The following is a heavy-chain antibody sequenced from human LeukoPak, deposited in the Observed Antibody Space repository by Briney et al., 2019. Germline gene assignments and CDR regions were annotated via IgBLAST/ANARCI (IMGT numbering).Heavy chain of an antibody. D-gene: IGHD2-15*01. CDR2: XXHSGST. V-gene: IGHV4-34*01. J-gene: IGHJ4*02. CDR3: ARGGRGYCSGGSCYIGN. Sequence: SETLSLTCAVYGGSFSGYYWSWIRQPPGKGLEWIGEXXHSGSTNYNPSLKSRVTISVDTSKNQFSLKLSSVTAADTAVYYCARGGRGYCSGGSCYIGNWGQGTLVTVSS. CDR1: GGSFSGYY.